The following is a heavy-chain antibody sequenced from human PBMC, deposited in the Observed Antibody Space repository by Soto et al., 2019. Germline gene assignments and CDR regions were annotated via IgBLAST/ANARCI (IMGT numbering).Heavy chain of an antibody. J-gene: IGHJ4*02. V-gene: IGHV3-33*01. D-gene: IGHD1-26*01. CDR2: IWYDGSNK. CDR3: ASEGGATNY. Sequence: QVQLVESGGGVVQPGRSLRLSCAASGFTSSSYGMHWVRQAPGKGLEWVAVIWYDGSNKYYADSVKGRFTISRDNSKNTLYLQMNSLRAEDTAVYYCASEGGATNYWGQGTLVTVSS. CDR1: GFTSSSYG.